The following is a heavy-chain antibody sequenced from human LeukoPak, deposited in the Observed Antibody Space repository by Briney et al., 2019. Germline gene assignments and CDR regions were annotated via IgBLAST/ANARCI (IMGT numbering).Heavy chain of an antibody. CDR2: IYDSGST. CDR1: GGSIRSSYYY. D-gene: IGHD6-13*01. V-gene: IGHV4-39*01. Sequence: SETLSLTCTVSGGSIRSSYYYWGWIRQPPGKGLEWIGSIYDSGSTYYNPSLKSRVTISVDTSKNQFSLKLNSVTAADTAVYYCARGVGSSSWYPHLYFDYWGQGTLVTVSS. J-gene: IGHJ4*02. CDR3: ARGVGSSSWYPHLYFDY.